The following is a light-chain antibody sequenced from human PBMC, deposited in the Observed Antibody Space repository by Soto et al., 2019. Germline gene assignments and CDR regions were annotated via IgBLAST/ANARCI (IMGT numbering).Light chain of an antibody. CDR3: QQRNNWPWLT. Sequence: EIVLTQSPATLSLSPGERATLSCRASQSVKNYLAWYQQKPGQAPRLLIYDISNRATAIPARFSGSGSGAGFTLTISSLEAEDFAVYYCQQRNNWPWLTFGGGTRVEIK. V-gene: IGKV3-11*01. CDR1: QSVKNY. J-gene: IGKJ4*01. CDR2: DIS.